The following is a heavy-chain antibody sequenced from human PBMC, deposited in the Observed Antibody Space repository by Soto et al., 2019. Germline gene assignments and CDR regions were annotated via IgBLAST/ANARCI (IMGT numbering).Heavy chain of an antibody. Sequence: ASVKVSCKSSGYTFTSYYMHWVRQAPGQGLEWMGIINPSGGSTSYAQKFQGRVTMTRDTSTSTVYMELSSLRSEDTAVYYCARVLNEMATHYGMDVWGQGTTVTVSS. CDR3: ARVLNEMATHYGMDV. CDR2: INPSGGST. J-gene: IGHJ6*02. V-gene: IGHV1-46*01. CDR1: GYTFTSYY. D-gene: IGHD5-12*01.